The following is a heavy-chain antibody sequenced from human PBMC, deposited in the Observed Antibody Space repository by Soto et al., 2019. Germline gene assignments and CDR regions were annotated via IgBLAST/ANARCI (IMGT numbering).Heavy chain of an antibody. CDR2: SKNKADSYTT. CDR1: GFTFSDHY. V-gene: IGHV3-72*01. Sequence: EVQLVESGGGLVQPGGSLRLSCAASGFTFSDHYMDWVRQDPGKGLEWVGRSKNKADSYTTEYAASVKGRFTISRDGSKNLLFLQMNSLKTEDTAVYYCTVWGSGNDFGAAWGQGILVTVSS. D-gene: IGHD3-10*01. CDR3: TVWGSGNDFGAA. J-gene: IGHJ4*02.